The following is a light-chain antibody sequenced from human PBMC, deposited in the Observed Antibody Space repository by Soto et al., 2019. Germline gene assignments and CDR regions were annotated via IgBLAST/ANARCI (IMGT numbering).Light chain of an antibody. CDR1: QSVSSY. V-gene: IGKV1-39*01. CDR3: QQSYRAVT. CDR2: AAS. J-gene: IGKJ5*01. Sequence: DIQMAQSPSSLSACGGGRISITFRSIQSVSSYLNWYQQNPGKAPRLLIYAASHLQTGVPSRFRGTGSATHFTLTISSLQPEDFASYYCQQSYRAVTFGQGTRLEIK.